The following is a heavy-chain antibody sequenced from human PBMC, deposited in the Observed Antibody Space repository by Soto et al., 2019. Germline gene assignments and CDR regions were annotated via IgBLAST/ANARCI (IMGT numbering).Heavy chain of an antibody. D-gene: IGHD2-2*01. J-gene: IGHJ5*02. CDR3: ARVIPGAEAWFDP. CDR1: GNTFTNFG. V-gene: IGHV1-18*01. Sequence: QGQLVQAGAEVKKPGASVKVSCTASGNTFTNFGVTWVRQAPGQGLEWMGWISAYTDDPNYAQKFQGRATMTIDTPTSTAYLDLRSLTSDDTAVYYCARVIPGAEAWFDPWGQGTLVTVSS. CDR2: ISAYTDDP.